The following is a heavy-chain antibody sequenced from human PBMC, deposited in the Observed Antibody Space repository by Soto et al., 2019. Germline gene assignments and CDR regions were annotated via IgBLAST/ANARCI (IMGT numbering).Heavy chain of an antibody. CDR1: GGSFSGFY. V-gene: IGHV4-34*01. J-gene: IGHJ2*01. Sequence: SETLSLTCSVHGGSFSGFYWTWIRQPPGKGLEWIGEINHSGSSNYNPPLKSRVTMSLDTSRNQFSLSLNSVTAADTAVYYCARMAGPWYFDLWGRGTLVTVSS. CDR3: ARMAGPWYFDL. CDR2: INHSGSS.